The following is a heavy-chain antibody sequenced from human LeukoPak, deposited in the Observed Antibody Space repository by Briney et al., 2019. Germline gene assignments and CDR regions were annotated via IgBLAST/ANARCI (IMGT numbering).Heavy chain of an antibody. CDR1: GYTFTSYW. V-gene: IGHV5-51*01. CDR3: ARQEYYYDSSGYYPVGFDY. J-gene: IGHJ4*02. D-gene: IGHD3-22*01. Sequence: GESLTLSCTGSGYTFTSYWIGWVRQMPGKGLEWVGIIYPGDSDIIYSPSFEGPVTISADKSISTAYLHWSSLKASDTAMYYFARQEYYYDSSGYYPVGFDYWGQGTVVSVSS. CDR2: IYPGDSDI.